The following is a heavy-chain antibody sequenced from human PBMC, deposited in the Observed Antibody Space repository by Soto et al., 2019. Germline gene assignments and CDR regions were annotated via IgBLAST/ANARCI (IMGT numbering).Heavy chain of an antibody. CDR2: INPYSGGA. CDR1: GYTFTGYF. CDR3: ARVIRGAYYNSPLDT. Sequence: ASVKVSCKASGYTFTGYFMHWVRQAPGQGLEWMGWINPYSGGADYAQSFQRPVTMTRDTSISTVYMELSRLRFDDTAVYYCARVIRGAYYNSPLDTWGQGTVVTVS. V-gene: IGHV1-2*02. J-gene: IGHJ5*02. D-gene: IGHD3-10*01.